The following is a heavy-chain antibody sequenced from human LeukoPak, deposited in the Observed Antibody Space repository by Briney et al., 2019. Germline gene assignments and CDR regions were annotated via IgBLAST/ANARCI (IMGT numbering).Heavy chain of an antibody. CDR2: ISWNSGSI. V-gene: IGHV3-9*01. CDR1: GFTFDDYA. CDR3: AKDKDYYDSSGFIDY. D-gene: IGHD3-22*01. J-gene: IGHJ4*02. Sequence: GGSLRLSCAASGFTFDDYAMHWVRQAPGKGLEWVSGISWNSGSIGYADSVKGRFTISRDNAKNSLYLRMNSLRAEDTALYYCAKDKDYYDSSGFIDYWGQGTLVTVSS.